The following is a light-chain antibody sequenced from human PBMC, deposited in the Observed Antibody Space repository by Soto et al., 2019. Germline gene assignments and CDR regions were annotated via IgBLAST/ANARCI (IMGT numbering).Light chain of an antibody. CDR2: GAS. J-gene: IGKJ1*01. CDR1: QSVSSSY. V-gene: IGKV3-20*01. CDR3: QQYGYSPRT. Sequence: EIVLTQSPGTLSLSPGERATLSCRASQSVSSSYLAWYQQKPGQAPRLLIYGASSRATGIPDRFSGSGCGTDFILTISRLEPEDFGVYYCQQYGYSPRTFGQGTKVEIK.